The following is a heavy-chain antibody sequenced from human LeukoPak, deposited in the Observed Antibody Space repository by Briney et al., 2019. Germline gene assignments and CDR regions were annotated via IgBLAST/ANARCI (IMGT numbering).Heavy chain of an antibody. CDR3: ARVYLYTTGWSAAYYYFMDV. V-gene: IGHV1-18*01. CDR1: TYISYDFG. J-gene: IGHJ6*03. Sequence: PGASVKVSCKASTYISYDFGISWVRLAPGGGLEWMGWVSGDNGQTNYGHKFYGRVTMTMETSTNTASMELRGLRSDDTAIYYCARVYLYTTGWSAAYYYFMDVWGKGTTVIVSS. D-gene: IGHD3-16*02. CDR2: VSGDNGQT.